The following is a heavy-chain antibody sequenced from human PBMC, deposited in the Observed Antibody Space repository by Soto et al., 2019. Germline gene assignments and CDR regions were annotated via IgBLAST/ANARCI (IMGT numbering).Heavy chain of an antibody. Sequence: ASVKVSCKASGGTFGSHGIAWVRQAPGQGLEWMGGLIAMLGTPTYARKVQGRATITADESLTSSYLELRSLRSEDTAVYFCARGAMANFDYWGQGTVVTVSA. V-gene: IGHV1-69*13. CDR1: GGTFGSHG. CDR2: LIAMLGTP. J-gene: IGHJ4*02. CDR3: ARGAMANFDY. D-gene: IGHD5-18*01.